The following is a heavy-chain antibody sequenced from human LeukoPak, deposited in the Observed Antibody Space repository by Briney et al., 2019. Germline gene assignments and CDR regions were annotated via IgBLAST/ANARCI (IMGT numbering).Heavy chain of an antibody. CDR1: GFTFSTYG. V-gene: IGHV3-30*18. CDR3: AKFSIGYSYGDYFDY. J-gene: IGHJ4*02. Sequence: GGSLRLSCAAAGFTFSTYGIHWVRQAPGKGLEWVAVLSYDASNEYYADSVKGRFTISRDNSKNTLYLQMNSLRAEDAAVYYCAKFSIGYSYGDYFDYWGQGTLVTVSS. D-gene: IGHD5-18*01. CDR2: LSYDASNE.